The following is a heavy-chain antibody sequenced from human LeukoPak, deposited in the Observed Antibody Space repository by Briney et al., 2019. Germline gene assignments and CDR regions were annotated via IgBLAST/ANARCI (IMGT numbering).Heavy chain of an antibody. D-gene: IGHD3-10*01. CDR1: GYIFTSYD. CDR3: ARTSLLWFGELVFGGYNWFDP. V-gene: IGHV1-8*01. J-gene: IGHJ5*02. CDR2: MNPNSGNT. Sequence: GASVKVSCKASGYIFTSYDINWVRQATGQGLEWMGWMNPNSGNTGYAQKFQGRVTMTRNTSISTAYMELSSLRSEDTAVYYCARTSLLWFGELVFGGYNWFDPWGQGTLVTVSS.